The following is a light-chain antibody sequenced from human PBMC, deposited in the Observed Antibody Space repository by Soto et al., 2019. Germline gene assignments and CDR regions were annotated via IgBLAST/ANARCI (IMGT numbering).Light chain of an antibody. Sequence: VLTQSPATLSLSPGERGTLSCRASDSINNPVAWYQQKPGQAPRLLIYVVFNRATGTPARFSDSGCGTDCTLSLCSMEPEASSVDYCHQRDYCLTFGGGNKLDI. V-gene: IGKV3-11*01. CDR2: VVF. J-gene: IGKJ4*01. CDR1: DSINNP. CDR3: HQRDYCLT.